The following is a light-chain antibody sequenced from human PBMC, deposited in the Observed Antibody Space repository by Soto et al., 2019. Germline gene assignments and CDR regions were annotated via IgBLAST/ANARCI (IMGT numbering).Light chain of an antibody. CDR1: QSISSW. J-gene: IGKJ2*01. CDR3: QQYNSYSGYT. CDR2: DAS. V-gene: IGKV1-5*01. Sequence: DIQMTQAPSTLSASVGDRVTITCRASQSISSWLAWYQQKPGKAPKLLIYDASSLESGVPSRFSGSGSGTEFTLAISSLQPDDFATYYCQQYNSYSGYTFGQETKLEIK.